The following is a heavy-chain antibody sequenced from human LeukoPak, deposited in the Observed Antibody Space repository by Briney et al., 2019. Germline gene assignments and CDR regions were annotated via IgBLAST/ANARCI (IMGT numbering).Heavy chain of an antibody. J-gene: IGHJ5*02. V-gene: IGHV4-34*01. CDR1: GGSFSGYY. Sequence: PSETLSLTCAVYGGSFSGYYWSWIRQPPGKGLEWIGEINHSGSTNYNPSLKSRVTISVDTSKNQFSLKLSSVTAADAAVYYCARKRVRGERPNWFDPWGQGTLVTVSS. D-gene: IGHD3-10*01. CDR3: ARKRVRGERPNWFDP. CDR2: INHSGST.